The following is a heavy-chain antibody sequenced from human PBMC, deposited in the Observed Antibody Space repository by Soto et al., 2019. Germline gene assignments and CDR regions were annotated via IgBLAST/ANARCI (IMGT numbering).Heavy chain of an antibody. Sequence: EVHLEQSGAEVKEPGESLKISCTGSGDSFTSYWIGWVRQMPGEGLEWMGVIYPGDSDTRYNPSFQGQVTISVHKSINPACLQWNSLKASDTAIYYCARRGDKMEHYDDWGQGPLVTVSS. D-gene: IGHD1-26*01. V-gene: IGHV5-51*03. CDR1: GDSFTSYW. CDR2: IYPGDSDT. CDR3: ARRGDKMEHYDD. J-gene: IGHJ4*02.